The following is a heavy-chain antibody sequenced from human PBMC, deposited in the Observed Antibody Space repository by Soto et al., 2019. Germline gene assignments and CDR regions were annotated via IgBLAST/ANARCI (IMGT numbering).Heavy chain of an antibody. J-gene: IGHJ5*02. Sequence: PGESLKLSCQASYEIFTTNWITWVRQMPGKGLEWMGIIYPGDSDTRYSPSFQGQVTISADKSISTAYLQWSSLKASDTAMYYCARPKGYCSGGSCLNWFDPWGQGTLVTVAS. CDR1: YEIFTTNW. CDR3: ARPKGYCSGGSCLNWFDP. CDR2: IYPGDSDT. V-gene: IGHV5-51*01. D-gene: IGHD2-15*01.